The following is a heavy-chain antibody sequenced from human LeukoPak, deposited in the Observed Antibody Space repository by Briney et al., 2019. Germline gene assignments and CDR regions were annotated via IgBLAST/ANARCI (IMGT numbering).Heavy chain of an antibody. Sequence: KSSETLSLTCSVSGGSISSRSGYYWGWIRQSPGTGLEWIGCIYYDGSTYYNPSLKSRVTITVGTSKQFSLNLNSVTAADTAVYYCATQVSGESPFDFWGQGTLVTVSS. CDR3: ATQVSGESPFDF. CDR2: IYYDGST. D-gene: IGHD3-10*01. J-gene: IGHJ4*02. V-gene: IGHV4-39*01. CDR1: GGSISSRSGYY.